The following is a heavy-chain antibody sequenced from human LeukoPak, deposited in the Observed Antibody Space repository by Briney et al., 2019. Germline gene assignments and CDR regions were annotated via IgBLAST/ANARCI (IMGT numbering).Heavy chain of an antibody. D-gene: IGHD6-25*01. CDR3: VRSIAAAGNY. J-gene: IGHJ4*02. Sequence: GGSLRLSCVASGFTFSSYSINWVRQAPGKGLEWISYISSSSSPIYYADSVKGRFTISRDNAKNSVYLQMNSLRADDTAVYYCVRSIAAAGNYWGQGTLVTVSS. CDR2: ISSSSSPI. V-gene: IGHV3-48*01. CDR1: GFTFSSYS.